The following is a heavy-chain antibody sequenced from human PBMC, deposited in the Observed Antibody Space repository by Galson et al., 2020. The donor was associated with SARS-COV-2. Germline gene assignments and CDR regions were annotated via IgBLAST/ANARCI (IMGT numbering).Heavy chain of an antibody. Sequence: GESLKISCAASGFTFSSYWMSWVRQAPGKGLEWVANIKQDGSEKYYVDSVKGRFTISRDNAKNSLFLQMNSLRAEDTAVYYCARGGLYYYDSSGQWNDAFDIWGRGTMVTVSS. CDR1: GFTFSSYW. CDR3: ARGGLYYYDSSGQWNDAFDI. CDR2: IKQDGSEK. D-gene: IGHD3-22*01. J-gene: IGHJ3*02. V-gene: IGHV3-7*01.